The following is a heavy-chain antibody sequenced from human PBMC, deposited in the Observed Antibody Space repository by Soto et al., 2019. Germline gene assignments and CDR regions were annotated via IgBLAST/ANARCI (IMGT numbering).Heavy chain of an antibody. V-gene: IGHV1-45*02. CDR1: GYTFTHRY. D-gene: IGHD3-3*01. CDR3: TTSVRDFYYYGMDV. J-gene: IGHJ6*02. CDR2: ITPFNGNT. Sequence: SVKVSCKTSGYTFTHRYLQWGRQAPGEALEWMGWITPFNGNTNYAQKFQGRVTITRDNSMTTAYMELSSLRSGDTAVYYCTTSVRDFYYYGMDVWGQGTTVTVSS.